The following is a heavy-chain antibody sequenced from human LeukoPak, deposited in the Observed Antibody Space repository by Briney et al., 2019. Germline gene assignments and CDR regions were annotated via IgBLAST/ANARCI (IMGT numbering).Heavy chain of an antibody. CDR1: GGSISSSSDY. J-gene: IGHJ4*02. D-gene: IGHD6-19*01. Sequence: SETLSLTCTVSGGSISSSSDYWGWIRQPPGKGLEWIGSIYYSGSTYYNPSLKSRVTISVDTSKNQFSLKLSSVTAADTAVYSCARHSFSSGWKSFDYWGQGTLVTVSS. CDR3: ARHSFSSGWKSFDY. V-gene: IGHV4-39*01. CDR2: IYYSGST.